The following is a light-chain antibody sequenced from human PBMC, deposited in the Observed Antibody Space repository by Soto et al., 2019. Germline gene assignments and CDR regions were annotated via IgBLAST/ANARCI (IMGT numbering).Light chain of an antibody. CDR1: SSDVGAYKY. V-gene: IGLV2-14*01. Sequence: QSALTQPASVSGSPGQSITISCTGSSSDVGAYKYVSWYQQSPGKAPKLMIYEVSSRPSGVSNRFSGSKSGNTASLTISGLQAEDETDYYCSSCTSTSTLVFGTGTKSPS. CDR3: SSCTSTSTLV. CDR2: EVS. J-gene: IGLJ1*01.